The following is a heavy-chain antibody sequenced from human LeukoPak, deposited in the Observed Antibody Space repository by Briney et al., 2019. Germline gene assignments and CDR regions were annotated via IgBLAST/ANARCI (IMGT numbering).Heavy chain of an antibody. D-gene: IGHD3-22*01. J-gene: IGHJ4*02. CDR1: GDSISSSSYY. V-gene: IGHV4-61*02. Sequence: PSETLSLTCTVSGDSISSSSYYWSWIRQSPGKGLEWIGRIYTSGSTNYNPSLKSRVTMSVDTSKNQFSLKLSSVTAADTAVYYCASHYYDSDYWGQGTLVTVSS. CDR2: IYTSGST. CDR3: ASHYYDSDY.